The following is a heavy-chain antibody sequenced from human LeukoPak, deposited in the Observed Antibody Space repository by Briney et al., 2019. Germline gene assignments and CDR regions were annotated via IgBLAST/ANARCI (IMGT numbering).Heavy chain of an antibody. D-gene: IGHD6-19*01. J-gene: IGHJ4*02. CDR3: GTVQWLAPQYYFDY. CDR1: GYTFTSYD. V-gene: IGHV1-8*01. Sequence: ASVKVSCKASGYTFTSYDINWVRQATGQGLEWRGWINPNSGNTGYAQKFQGRVTMTTTTSISTAYMDLSSLRSGDTGVYHCGTVQWLAPQYYFDYWGQGTLVTVSS. CDR2: INPNSGNT.